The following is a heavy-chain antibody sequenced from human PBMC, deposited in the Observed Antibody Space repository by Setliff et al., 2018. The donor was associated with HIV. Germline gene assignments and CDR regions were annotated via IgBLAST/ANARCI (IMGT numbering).Heavy chain of an antibody. J-gene: IGHJ6*02. D-gene: IGHD3-3*01. CDR2: ISSGGSTI. Sequence: PGGSLRLSCAASGFIFRDHYMSWIRQAPGKGLEWVSYISSGGSTIYYADSVKGRFTISRDNAKDSLYLQMNSLRAEDTAVYYCARVDYNFWSGYYRYYGMGVWGQGTTVTVSS. V-gene: IGHV3-11*04. CDR1: GFIFRDHY. CDR3: ARVDYNFWSGYYRYYGMGV.